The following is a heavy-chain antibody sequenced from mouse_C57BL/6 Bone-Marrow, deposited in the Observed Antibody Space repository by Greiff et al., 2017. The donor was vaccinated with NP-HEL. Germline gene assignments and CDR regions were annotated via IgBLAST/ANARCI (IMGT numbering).Heavy chain of an antibody. CDR2: ISDGGSYT. Sequence: EVQGVESGGGLVKPGGSLKLSCAASGFTFSSYAMSWVRQTPEKRLEWVATISDGGSYTYYPDNVKGRFTISRDNAKNNLYLQMSHLKSEDTAMYYFARDPPYDYDAWFAYWGQGTLVTVSA. CDR1: GFTFSSYA. CDR3: ARDPPYDYDAWFAY. J-gene: IGHJ3*01. D-gene: IGHD2-4*01. V-gene: IGHV5-4*01.